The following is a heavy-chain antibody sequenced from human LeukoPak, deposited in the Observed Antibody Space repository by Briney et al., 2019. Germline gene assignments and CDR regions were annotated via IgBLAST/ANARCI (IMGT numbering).Heavy chain of an antibody. CDR2: ISSTGNPR. D-gene: IGHD5-18*01. CDR1: GLTFSDYS. V-gene: IGHV3-48*04. CDR3: ARRASTERGHSYGLDY. J-gene: IGHJ4*02. Sequence: GGSLRLSCTASGLTFSDYSMNWVRQAPGKGLEWVSYISSTGNPRHYAESVEGRITISRDNARRSLFLQMNSLRAEDTAVYYCARRASTERGHSYGLDYWGQGTLVTVSS.